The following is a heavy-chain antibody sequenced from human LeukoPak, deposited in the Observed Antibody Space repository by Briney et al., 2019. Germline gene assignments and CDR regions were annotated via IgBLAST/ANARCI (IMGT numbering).Heavy chain of an antibody. CDR3: ARGFGYRGYYGMDV. CDR2: ISYDGSNK. D-gene: IGHD5-24*01. V-gene: IGHV3-30-3*01. J-gene: IGHJ6*02. CDR1: GFTFSSYA. Sequence: GGSLRLSCAASGFTFSSYAMHWVRQAPGKGLEWVAVISYDGSNKYYADSVKGRFTTSRDNSKNTLYLQMNSLRAEDTAVYYCARGFGYRGYYGMDVWGQGTTVTVSS.